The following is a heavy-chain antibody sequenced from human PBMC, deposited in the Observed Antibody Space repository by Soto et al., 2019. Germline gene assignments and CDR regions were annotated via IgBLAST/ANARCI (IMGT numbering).Heavy chain of an antibody. D-gene: IGHD5-18*01. V-gene: IGHV6-1*01. CDR3: ARDSSRGYSYGFGVFDY. CDR1: GDSVSSNSAA. J-gene: IGHJ4*02. CDR2: TYYRSKWYN. Sequence: SQTLSLTCAISGDSVSSNSAAWNWIRQSPSRGLEWLGRTYYRSKWYNDYAVSVKSRITINPDTSKNQFSLQLNSVTPEDTAVYYCARDSSRGYSYGFGVFDYWGQGTLVTVSS.